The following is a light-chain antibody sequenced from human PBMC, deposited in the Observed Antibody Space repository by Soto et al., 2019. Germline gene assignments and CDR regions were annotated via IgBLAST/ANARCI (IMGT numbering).Light chain of an antibody. Sequence: DIQMTQSPSSLSASVGDRVTITCQASQDISNYLNWYQQKPGKAPKLLIYDASNLETGVPSMLNGSGSGTDFTCTISSLQPEDSATYYCQQYDNLVTFGPGTKLDIK. CDR2: DAS. J-gene: IGKJ3*01. CDR3: QQYDNLVT. V-gene: IGKV1-33*01. CDR1: QDISNY.